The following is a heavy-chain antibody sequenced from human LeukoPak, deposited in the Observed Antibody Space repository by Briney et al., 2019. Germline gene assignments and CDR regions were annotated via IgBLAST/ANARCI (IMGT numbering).Heavy chain of an antibody. CDR3: AKDRGRSGWTLLDAFDI. V-gene: IGHV3-9*01. CDR2: ISWSSGSI. Sequence: GRSLRLSCAASGFTFDDYAMHWVRQAPGKGLEWVSGISWSSGSIGYADSVKGRFTISRDNAKNSLYLQMNSLRAEDTALYYCAKDRGRSGWTLLDAFDIWGQGTMVTVSS. CDR1: GFTFDDYA. D-gene: IGHD6-19*01. J-gene: IGHJ3*02.